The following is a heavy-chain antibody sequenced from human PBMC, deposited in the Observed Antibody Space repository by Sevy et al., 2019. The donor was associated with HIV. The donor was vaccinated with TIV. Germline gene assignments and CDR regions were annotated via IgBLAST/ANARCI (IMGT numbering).Heavy chain of an antibody. V-gene: IGHV3-23*01. D-gene: IGHD3-10*01. CDR2: ITYSSSST. Sequence: GGCLRLSCAASGFTFSSYAMSWVRQAPGKGLEWVSVITYSSSSTYYADSVKGRFTISRDNSKNTLYLQLNSLRAEDTAVYYCAKDRVSGSYYTGDFDYWGQGTLVTVSS. J-gene: IGHJ4*02. CDR3: AKDRVSGSYYTGDFDY. CDR1: GFTFSSYA.